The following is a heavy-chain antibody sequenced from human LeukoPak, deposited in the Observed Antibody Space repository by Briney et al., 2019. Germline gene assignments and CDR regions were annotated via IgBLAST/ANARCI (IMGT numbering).Heavy chain of an antibody. Sequence: PSETLSLTCTVSGGSISNYYWTWLRQPPGKGLEWIGYIYYGGSTRYRPSLKSRVTISGDASKKEFSLSLNSVTAADTAVYYCARGQWRGGTGYHDAFDIWGHGTMVTVSS. J-gene: IGHJ3*02. V-gene: IGHV4-59*08. D-gene: IGHD2-15*01. CDR3: ARGQWRGGTGYHDAFDI. CDR2: IYYGGST. CDR1: GGSISNYY.